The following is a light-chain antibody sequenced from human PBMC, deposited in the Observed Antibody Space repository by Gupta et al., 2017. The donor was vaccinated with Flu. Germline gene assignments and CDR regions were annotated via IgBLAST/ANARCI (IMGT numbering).Light chain of an antibody. CDR1: QSVSSTY. Sequence: EIVLTQSTGTLSLSPGESATLSCRASQSVSSTYLAWFQKKPGQAPRLLIYGASNRATGIPDRFSGSGSGTDFTLTISRLEPEDFAVYYCQQYGRTFGQGTKVEIK. CDR2: GAS. V-gene: IGKV3-20*01. J-gene: IGKJ1*01. CDR3: QQYGRT.